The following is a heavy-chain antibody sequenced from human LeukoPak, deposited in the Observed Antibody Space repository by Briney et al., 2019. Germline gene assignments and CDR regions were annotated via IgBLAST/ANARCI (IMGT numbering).Heavy chain of an antibody. V-gene: IGHV3-43*02. CDR1: GFTFYDYD. J-gene: IGHJ4*02. Sequence: GGSLRLSCAASGFTFYDYDMHWVRQAPGKGLEWVCLISEDGGSTYYADSVKGRFTISRDNSKHSLYLQMNILRTEDTALYYCAKDIDEYSGSYQDYWGQGALVTVSS. D-gene: IGHD1-26*01. CDR3: AKDIDEYSGSYQDY. CDR2: ISEDGGST.